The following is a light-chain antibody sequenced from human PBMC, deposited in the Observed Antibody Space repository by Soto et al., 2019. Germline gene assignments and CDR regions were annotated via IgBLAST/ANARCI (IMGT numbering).Light chain of an antibody. CDR2: EVN. CDR1: SSDIGAYDY. V-gene: IGLV2-23*02. J-gene: IGLJ7*01. Sequence: QSALTQPASLSGSPGQSITISCTGTSSDIGAYDYVSWFQQHPGKAPKLMISEVNNRPSGVSNRFSGSKSGNTASLTISGLQAEDEADYYCCSYAGSNTWVFSGGTQLTVL. CDR3: CSYAGSNTWV.